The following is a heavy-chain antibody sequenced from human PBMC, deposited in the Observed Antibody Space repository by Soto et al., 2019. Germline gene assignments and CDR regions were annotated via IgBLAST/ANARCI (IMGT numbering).Heavy chain of an antibody. D-gene: IGHD4-17*01. CDR2: ISGSGGST. CDR1: GFTFSSYA. Sequence: PGGSLRLSCAASGFTFSSYAMSWVRQAPGKGLEWVSAISGSGGSTYYADSVKGRFTISRDNSKNTLYLQMNSLRAEDTAVYYCAKDRRAVTTPAYFDYWGQGTLVTVSS. J-gene: IGHJ4*02. CDR3: AKDRRAVTTPAYFDY. V-gene: IGHV3-23*01.